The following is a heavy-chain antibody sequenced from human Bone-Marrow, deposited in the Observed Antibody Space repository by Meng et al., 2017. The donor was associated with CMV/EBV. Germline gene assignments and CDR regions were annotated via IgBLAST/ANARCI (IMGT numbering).Heavy chain of an antibody. CDR1: GFTFSSYA. D-gene: IGHD2-8*01. CDR2: ISSSSSTI. CDR3: ARDKGTALYFHYGMDV. V-gene: IGHV3-48*04. J-gene: IGHJ6*02. Sequence: GGSLRLSCEASGFTFSSYAMHWVRQAPGKGLEWVSYISSSSSTIYYADSVKGRFTISRDNAKNSLYLQMNSLRAEDTAVYYCARDKGTALYFHYGMDVWGQGTTVTVSS.